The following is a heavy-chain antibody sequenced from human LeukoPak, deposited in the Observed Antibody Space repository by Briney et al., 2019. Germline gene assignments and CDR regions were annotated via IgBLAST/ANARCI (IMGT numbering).Heavy chain of an antibody. CDR1: GFTFDDYT. J-gene: IGHJ4*02. D-gene: IGHD6-13*01. Sequence: GGSLRLSCAASGFTFDDYTMHWVRQAPGKGLEWVSLISWDGGSTYYADFVKGRFTVSRDNTKNSLYLQMKSLRTEDTAFYYCVKDYTSGYSSSWYLDYWGQGTLVTVSS. V-gene: IGHV3-43*01. CDR2: ISWDGGST. CDR3: VKDYTSGYSSSWYLDY.